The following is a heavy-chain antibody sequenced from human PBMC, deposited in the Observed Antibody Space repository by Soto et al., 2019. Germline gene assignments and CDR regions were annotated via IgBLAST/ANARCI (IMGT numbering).Heavy chain of an antibody. V-gene: IGHV3-33*01. D-gene: IGHD6-6*01. CDR3: AREGIPDISSFTSYSYGMDV. Sequence: GGSLRLSCAASGFTFSSYAMHWVRQAPGKGLEWVAVIWYDGSNKYYADSVKGRFTISRDNSKNTLYLQMNSLRAEDTAVYYCAREGIPDISSFTSYSYGMDVWGEATTVTVSS. J-gene: IGHJ6*04. CDR1: GFTFSSYA. CDR2: IWYDGSNK.